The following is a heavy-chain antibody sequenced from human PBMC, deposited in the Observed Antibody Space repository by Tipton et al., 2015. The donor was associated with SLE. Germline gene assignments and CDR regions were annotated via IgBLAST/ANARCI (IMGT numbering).Heavy chain of an antibody. Sequence: LRLSCAASGFTFSLYAMSWVRQAPGKGLEWIGYIHYSGSTNCDPSLKSRVTISVDTSKNQFSLKLSSVTAADTAVYYCARVAVRAVPLLLNWFDPWGRGTLVTVSS. CDR1: GFTFSLYA. D-gene: IGHD3-10*01. CDR3: ARVAVRAVPLLLNWFDP. J-gene: IGHJ5*02. V-gene: IGHV4-59*12. CDR2: IHYSGST.